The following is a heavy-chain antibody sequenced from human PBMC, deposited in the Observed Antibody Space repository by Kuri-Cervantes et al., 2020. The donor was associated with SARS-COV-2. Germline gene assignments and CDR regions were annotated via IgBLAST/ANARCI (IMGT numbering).Heavy chain of an antibody. V-gene: IGHV3-73*01. D-gene: IGHD3-3*01. CDR3: TRGDFWSGYYFDY. CDR2: VRGKANNYAT. CDR1: GFLFSASA. J-gene: IGHJ4*02. Sequence: GESLKISCEVSGFLFSASAIHWVRQASGKGLEWVGRVRGKANNYATAYAASVRGRFTISRDDSKNMAYLQMNSLKTEDTAVYYCTRGDFWSGYYFDYWGQGTLVTVSS.